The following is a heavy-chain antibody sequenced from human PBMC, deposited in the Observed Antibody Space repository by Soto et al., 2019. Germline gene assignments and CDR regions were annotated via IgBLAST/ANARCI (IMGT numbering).Heavy chain of an antibody. V-gene: IGHV3-48*03. D-gene: IGHD2-2*01. CDR1: GFTFNSHA. CDR2: LSDSGSTI. Sequence: GGSLRLSCTASGFTFNSHAMTWVRQAPGKGLEWVSGLSDSGSTIYYADSVKGRFTISRDNAKNSLYLQMNSLRAEDTAVYYCARMDPPAKSWGQGTLVTVSS. J-gene: IGHJ5*02. CDR3: ARMDPPAKS.